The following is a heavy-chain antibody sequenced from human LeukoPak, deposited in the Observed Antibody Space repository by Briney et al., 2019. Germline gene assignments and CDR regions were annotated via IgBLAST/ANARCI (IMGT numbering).Heavy chain of an antibody. Sequence: GGSLRLSCAASGFTFSSYGMHWVRQAPGKGLEWMAVIWYDGSNENYADSVKGRFTISRDNSKNTLYLQMNSLRAEDTAVYYCARGYYYDSSTYYSWGYFDYWGQGTLVTVSS. V-gene: IGHV3-33*01. CDR1: GFTFSSYG. D-gene: IGHD3-22*01. CDR3: ARGYYYDSSTYYSWGYFDY. CDR2: IWYDGSNE. J-gene: IGHJ4*02.